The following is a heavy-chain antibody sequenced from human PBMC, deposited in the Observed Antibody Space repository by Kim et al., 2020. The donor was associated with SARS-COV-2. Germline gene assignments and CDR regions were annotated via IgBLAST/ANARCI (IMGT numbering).Heavy chain of an antibody. Sequence: ASVKVSCKASGYTFTGYYMHWVRQAPGQGLEWMGWINPNSGGTNYAQKFQGRVTMTRDTSISTAYMELSRLRSDDTAVYYCARDQVVVAATPGYWGQGTLVTVSS. J-gene: IGHJ4*02. V-gene: IGHV1-2*02. CDR3: ARDQVVVAATPGY. D-gene: IGHD2-15*01. CDR2: INPNSGGT. CDR1: GYTFTGYY.